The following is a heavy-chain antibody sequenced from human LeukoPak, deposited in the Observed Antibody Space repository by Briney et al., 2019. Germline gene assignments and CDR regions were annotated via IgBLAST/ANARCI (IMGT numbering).Heavy chain of an antibody. CDR2: IRYDENTK. CDR3: AKENTRDGYRHFHY. J-gene: IGHJ4*02. CDR1: GFPFSSYG. V-gene: IGHV3-30*02. D-gene: IGHD5-24*01. Sequence: GGSLRLSYTASGFPFSSYGMQWVRQAPGQGLEWVACIRYDENTKYYADSVKGRFTVSRDNSENTLFLQMNSLRAEDTAVYYCAKENTRDGYRHFHYWGQGTLVTVSS.